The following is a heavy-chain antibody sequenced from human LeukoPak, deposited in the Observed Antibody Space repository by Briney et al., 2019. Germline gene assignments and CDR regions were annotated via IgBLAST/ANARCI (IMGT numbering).Heavy chain of an antibody. CDR1: GGSISSSSYY. J-gene: IGHJ4*02. CDR2: IYYSGST. V-gene: IGHV4-39*07. D-gene: IGHD1-26*01. Sequence: SETLSLICTVSGGSISSSSYYWGWIRQPPGKGLEWIGSIYYSGSTYYNPSLKSRVTISVDTSKNQFSLKLSSVTAADTAVYYCARKARGGPHIDYWGQGTLVTVSS. CDR3: ARKARGGPHIDY.